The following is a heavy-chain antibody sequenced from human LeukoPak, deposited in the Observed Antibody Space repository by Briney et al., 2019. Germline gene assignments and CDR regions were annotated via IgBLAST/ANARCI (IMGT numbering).Heavy chain of an antibody. V-gene: IGHV1-69*01. J-gene: IGHJ4*02. CDR2: IIPIFGTA. CDR3: ARVPSYYDILTGHD. Sequence: GSSVKVSCKASGGTFSSYAISWVRQAPGQGLEWMGGIIPIFGTANYAQKFQGRVTITADESTSTAYMELSSLRSEDTAVYYCARVPSYYDILTGHDWGQGTLVTVSS. D-gene: IGHD3-9*01. CDR1: GGTFSSYA.